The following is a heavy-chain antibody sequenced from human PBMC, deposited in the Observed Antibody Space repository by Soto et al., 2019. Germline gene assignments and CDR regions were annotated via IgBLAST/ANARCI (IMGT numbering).Heavy chain of an antibody. Sequence: GGSLRLSCAASGLTFSSRWMSWVRQTPGKGLEWVANINGDGSEKYYVDSVKGRFTMSRDNAKNSVYLQMNSLRAEDTAVYYCVTSTAGRGGDLEPWGLGTVVTVSS. V-gene: IGHV3-7*01. CDR1: GLTFSSRW. D-gene: IGHD6-13*01. CDR3: VTSTAGRGGDLEP. CDR2: INGDGSEK. J-gene: IGHJ3*01.